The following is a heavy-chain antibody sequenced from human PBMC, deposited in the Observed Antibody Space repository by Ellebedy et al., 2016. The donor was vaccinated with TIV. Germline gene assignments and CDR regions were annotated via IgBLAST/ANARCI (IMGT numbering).Heavy chain of an antibody. V-gene: IGHV3-30-3*01. J-gene: IGHJ3*02. Sequence: PGGSLRLSCAASGFTFSRYAMHWVRQAPGKGLEWVAVISCDGSNYYYADSVKGRFTISRHKSKDTLYLQMNSLRADDTAVYYCARVKAYSAFDIWGQGTRVTVSS. CDR1: GFTFSRYA. CDR2: ISCDGSNY. D-gene: IGHD2-15*01. CDR3: ARVKAYSAFDI.